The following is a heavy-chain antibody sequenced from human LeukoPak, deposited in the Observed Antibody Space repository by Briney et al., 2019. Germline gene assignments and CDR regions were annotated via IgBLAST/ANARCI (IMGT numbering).Heavy chain of an antibody. CDR1: GGTFSSYA. J-gene: IGHJ4*02. Sequence: SVKVSCTASGGTFSSYAISWVRQAPGQGLEWMGGIIPIFGTANYAQKFQGRVTITADESTSTAYMELSSLRSEDTAVYYCAREPQLRYFDWLPNYFDYWGQGTLVTVSS. CDR2: IIPIFGTA. V-gene: IGHV1-69*01. CDR3: AREPQLRYFDWLPNYFDY. D-gene: IGHD3-9*01.